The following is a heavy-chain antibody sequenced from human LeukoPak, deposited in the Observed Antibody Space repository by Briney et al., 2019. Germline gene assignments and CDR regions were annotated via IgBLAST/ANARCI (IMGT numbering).Heavy chain of an antibody. V-gene: IGHV3-23*01. CDR3: AKDGNYLDSSGYLIPFDY. Sequence: GGSLRLSCEASGFTFSRFAMGWVRQAPGKGLEWVSSISGIYRNTYYADSVKGRFTISRDNSKNILYLQMNSLRADDTALYYCAKDGNYLDSSGYLIPFDYWGLGTLVTVSS. CDR2: ISGIYRNT. CDR1: GFTFSRFA. J-gene: IGHJ4*02. D-gene: IGHD3-22*01.